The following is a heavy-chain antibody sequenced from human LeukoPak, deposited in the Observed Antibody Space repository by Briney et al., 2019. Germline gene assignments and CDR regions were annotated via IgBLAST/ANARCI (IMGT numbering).Heavy chain of an antibody. Sequence: ASVTVSCKASGYTFTSYAMHWVRQAPGQRLEWMGWINAGNGNTKYSQKFQGRVTITRDTSAGTAYMELSSLRSEDTAVYYCARDQGYSYGFFGGAYNWFDPWGQGTLVTVSS. J-gene: IGHJ5*02. CDR1: GYTFTSYA. CDR3: ARDQGYSYGFFGGAYNWFDP. V-gene: IGHV1-3*01. CDR2: INAGNGNT. D-gene: IGHD5-18*01.